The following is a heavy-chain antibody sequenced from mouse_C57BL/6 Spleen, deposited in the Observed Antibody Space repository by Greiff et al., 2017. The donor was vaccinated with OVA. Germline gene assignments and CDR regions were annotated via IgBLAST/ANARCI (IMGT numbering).Heavy chain of an antibody. V-gene: IGHV3-1*01. Sequence: EVQGVESGPGMVKPSQSLSLTCTVTGYSITSGYDWHWIRHFPGNKLEWMGYISYSGSTNYNPSLKSRISITHDTSKNHFFLKLNSVTTEDTATYYCARGDDYEFAYWGQGTLVTVSA. CDR1: GYSITSGYD. CDR3: ARGDDYEFAY. J-gene: IGHJ3*01. CDR2: ISYSGST. D-gene: IGHD2-4*01.